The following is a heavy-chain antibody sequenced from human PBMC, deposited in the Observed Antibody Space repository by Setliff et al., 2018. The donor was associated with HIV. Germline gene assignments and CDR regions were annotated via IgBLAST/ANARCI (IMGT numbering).Heavy chain of an antibody. V-gene: IGHV1-18*01. D-gene: IGHD6-13*01. CDR2: ISAYNGNT. CDR1: GYTFTSYG. Sequence: ASVKVSCKASGYTFTSYGISWVRQAPGQGLEWMGWISAYNGNTNYAQKLQGRVTMTTDTSTSTAYMELRGLRSDDTAVYYCARDRKISAAGRPYYYYGMDVWGQGTTVTVSS. J-gene: IGHJ6*02. CDR3: ARDRKISAAGRPYYYYGMDV.